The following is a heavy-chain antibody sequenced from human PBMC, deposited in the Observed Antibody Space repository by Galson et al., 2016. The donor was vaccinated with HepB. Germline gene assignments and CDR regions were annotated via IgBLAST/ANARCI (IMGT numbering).Heavy chain of an antibody. Sequence: TLSLTCTVSGGSISSGSYFCNWIRQPAGKGLEWIGSMFTSGNSNYNPSLKSRVTISLDTSKNQFFLKMSSVTAADTAVYYCAVWSGDVNYWGQGILVTFSS. J-gene: IGHJ4*02. V-gene: IGHV4-61*02. CDR3: AVWSGDVNY. D-gene: IGHD3-10*01. CDR1: GGSISSGSYF. CDR2: MFTSGNS.